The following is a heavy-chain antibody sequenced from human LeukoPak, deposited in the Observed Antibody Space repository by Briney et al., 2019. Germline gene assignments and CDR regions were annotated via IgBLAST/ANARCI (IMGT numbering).Heavy chain of an antibody. J-gene: IGHJ4*02. CDR2: IYYSGST. Sequence: SETLSLTCTVSGGSISSYYWSWIRQPPGKGLEWIGYIYYSGSTNYNPSLKSRVTLSVDPSKHQFSLKLSSVTAADTAVYYCARAPGYDFWSGYLDYWGQGTLVTVSS. CDR3: ARAPGYDFWSGYLDY. D-gene: IGHD3-3*01. V-gene: IGHV4-59*01. CDR1: GGSISSYY.